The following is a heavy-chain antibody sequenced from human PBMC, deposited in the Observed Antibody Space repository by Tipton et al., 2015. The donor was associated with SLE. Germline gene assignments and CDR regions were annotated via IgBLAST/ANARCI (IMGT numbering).Heavy chain of an antibody. V-gene: IGHV4-34*01. CDR1: GGSFSGYY. D-gene: IGHD2-2*01. CDR2: INHRGST. CDR3: ARENCRSSSCQFDP. J-gene: IGHJ5*02. Sequence: TLSLTCAVYGGSFSGYYWSWIRQPPGKGLEWIGEINHRGSTNYNPSLKSRVTISIDTSKNQFSLKLSSVTAADTALYYCARENCRSSSCQFDPWGQGTLVTVSS.